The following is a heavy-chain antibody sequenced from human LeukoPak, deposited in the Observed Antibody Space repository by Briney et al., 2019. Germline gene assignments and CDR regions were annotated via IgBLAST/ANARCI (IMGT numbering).Heavy chain of an antibody. V-gene: IGHV4-38-2*01. Sequence: SETLSLTCAVYGGSSSGYYWGWIRQPPGKGLEWIGSIFHSGSTYYNPSLKSRVTISVDTSKNQFSLKLSSVAAADTAVYYCARCSGSYGAFWFDPWGQGTLVTVSS. D-gene: IGHD1-26*01. CDR3: ARCSGSYGAFWFDP. CDR1: GGSSSGYY. CDR2: IFHSGST. J-gene: IGHJ5*02.